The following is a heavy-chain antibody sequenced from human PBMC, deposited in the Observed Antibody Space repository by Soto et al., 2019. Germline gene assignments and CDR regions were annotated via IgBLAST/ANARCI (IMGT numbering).Heavy chain of an antibody. D-gene: IGHD2-2*01. CDR3: ARSIVVVPAASDNWFDP. V-gene: IGHV1-69*02. Sequence: QVQLVQSGAEVKQPGSSVKVSCKASGGTFSSYTISWVRQAPGQGLEWMGRIIPILGIANYAQKFQGRVTITADKSTSTAYMELSSLRSEDTAVYYCARSIVVVPAASDNWFDPWGQGTLVTVSS. CDR1: GGTFSSYT. CDR2: IIPILGIA. J-gene: IGHJ5*02.